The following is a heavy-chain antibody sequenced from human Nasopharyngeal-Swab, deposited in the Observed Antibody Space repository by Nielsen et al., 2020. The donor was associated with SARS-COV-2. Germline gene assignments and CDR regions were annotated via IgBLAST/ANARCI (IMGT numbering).Heavy chain of an antibody. CDR3: ARHIEAGAEDY. V-gene: IGHV4-39*01. CDR1: GGSISSSSYY. D-gene: IGHD5-12*01. Sequence: GSLRLSCTVSGGSISSSSYYWGWIRQPPGKGLEWIGTIYYSGSTYYNPSLKSRVTISVDTSKNQFSLKLSSVTAADTAVYYCARHIEAGAEDYWGQGTLVTVSS. J-gene: IGHJ4*02. CDR2: IYYSGST.